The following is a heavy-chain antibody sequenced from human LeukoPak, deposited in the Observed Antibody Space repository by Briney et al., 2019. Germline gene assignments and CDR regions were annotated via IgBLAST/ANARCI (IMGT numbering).Heavy chain of an antibody. CDR2: IRPSGGYT. V-gene: IGHV3-23*01. CDR3: GKEAGSGWSYFDS. Sequence: GGSLRLSCAASGFTFSSYCMSWVRQAPGKGLEWVAGIRPSGGYTYYADSVKGRFTFSRDSSKNTLYLQLNSLRAEDTAVYSCGKEAGSGWSYFDSWGQGTLVTVSS. D-gene: IGHD6-19*01. CDR1: GFTFSSYC. J-gene: IGHJ4*02.